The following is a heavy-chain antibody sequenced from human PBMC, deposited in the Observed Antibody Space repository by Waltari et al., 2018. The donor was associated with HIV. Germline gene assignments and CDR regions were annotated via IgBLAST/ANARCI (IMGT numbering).Heavy chain of an antibody. Sequence: EVQLLESGGGLVQPGGSLRLSCAASGFTFSSYAMSWVRQAPGKGLEWVSAISGSGGRTYYADSVKGRFTISRDNSKNTLYLQMNSLRAEDTAVYYCAKDDFPSSGWFERTYYYGMDVWGQGTTVTVSS. CDR2: ISGSGGRT. V-gene: IGHV3-23*01. CDR1: GFTFSSYA. J-gene: IGHJ6*02. CDR3: AKDDFPSSGWFERTYYYGMDV. D-gene: IGHD6-19*01.